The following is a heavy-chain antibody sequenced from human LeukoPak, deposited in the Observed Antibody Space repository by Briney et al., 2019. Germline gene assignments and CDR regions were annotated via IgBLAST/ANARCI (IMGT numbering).Heavy chain of an antibody. J-gene: IGHJ4*02. CDR2: INPNSAGT. V-gene: IGHV1-2*02. CDR1: GYTLTGYY. D-gene: IGHD4-4*01. Sequence: ASVKVSCKASGYTLTGYYMHWVRQAPGQGLEWMGWINPNSAGTNYAQKFQGRVTMTRDTSITTAYMELSSLRSDDTAVYYCARGDDYSNYDLLGGDYWGQGTLVTVSS. CDR3: ARGDDYSNYDLLGGDY.